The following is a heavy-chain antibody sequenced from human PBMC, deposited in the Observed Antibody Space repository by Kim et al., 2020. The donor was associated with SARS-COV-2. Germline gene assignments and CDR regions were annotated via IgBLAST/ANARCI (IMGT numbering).Heavy chain of an antibody. J-gene: IGHJ4*02. D-gene: IGHD1-26*01. V-gene: IGHV3-30*02. CDR3: AKGVGATNSLKY. Sequence: YADSVKGRFTISRDNSKNTLYLQMNSLRAEDTAVYYCAKGVGATNSLKYWGQGTLVTVSS.